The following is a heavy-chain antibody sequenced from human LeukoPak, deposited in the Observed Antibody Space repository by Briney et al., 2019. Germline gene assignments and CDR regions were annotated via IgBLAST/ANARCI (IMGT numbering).Heavy chain of an antibody. V-gene: IGHV1-2*02. CDR1: GYTFTGYY. CDR3: AREGGRDYGSGTGTNAFDI. CDR2: INPNSGGT. J-gene: IGHJ3*02. D-gene: IGHD3-10*01. Sequence: APVKVSCKSSGYTFTGYYMHWVRQAPGQGLEWMGWINPNSGGTNYAQKFQGRVTMTRDTSISTAYMELSRLRSDDTAVYYCAREGGRDYGSGTGTNAFDIWGQGTMVTVSS.